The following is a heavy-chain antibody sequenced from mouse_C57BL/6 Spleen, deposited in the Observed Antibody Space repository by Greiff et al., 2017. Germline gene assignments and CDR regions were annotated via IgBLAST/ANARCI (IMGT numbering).Heavy chain of an antibody. Sequence: QVQLQPSGPGLVQPSQSLSITCTVSGFSLTSYGVHWVRQSPGKGLEWLGVLWSGGSTDYNAAFIARRSISKDNSKSQVFFKMNSLQADDTAIYYCARNFYYGFDDWGQGTTLTVSS. V-gene: IGHV2-2*01. CDR3: ARNFYYGFDD. D-gene: IGHD1-1*01. CDR1: GFSLTSYG. J-gene: IGHJ2*01. CDR2: LWSGGST.